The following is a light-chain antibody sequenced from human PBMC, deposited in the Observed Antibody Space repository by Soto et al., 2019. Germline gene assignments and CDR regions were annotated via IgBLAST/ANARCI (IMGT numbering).Light chain of an antibody. CDR1: QSVSRS. J-gene: IGKJ1*01. Sequence: EIVMTQSPGTLSVSPGESGTLSCRASQSVSRSLAWYQQKPGKAPRPLIYDASNRATGIPARLSGSGSGTDFTLPIRSLEPEDFAFYFCQQRSHWPTFGQGTKVDIK. CDR3: QQRSHWPT. CDR2: DAS. V-gene: IGKV3-11*01.